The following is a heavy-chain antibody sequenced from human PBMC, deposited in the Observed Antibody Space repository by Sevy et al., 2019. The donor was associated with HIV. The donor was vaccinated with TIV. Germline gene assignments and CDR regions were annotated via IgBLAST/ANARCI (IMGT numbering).Heavy chain of an antibody. Sequence: GGSLRLSCAASGFTFSSYGMHWVRQAPGKGLEWVAVIWYDGSNKYDADSVKGRFTISRDNSKNTLYLQMNSLRAEDTAVYYCARDGSYSSTPAFDYWGQGTLVTVSS. J-gene: IGHJ4*02. CDR3: ARDGSYSSTPAFDY. CDR2: IWYDGSNK. CDR1: GFTFSSYG. D-gene: IGHD6-13*01. V-gene: IGHV3-33*01.